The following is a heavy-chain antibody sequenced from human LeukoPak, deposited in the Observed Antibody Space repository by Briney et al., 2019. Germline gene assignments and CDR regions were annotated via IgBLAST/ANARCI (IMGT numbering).Heavy chain of an antibody. J-gene: IGHJ4*02. CDR1: GYSISSGYY. D-gene: IGHD3-9*01. CDR2: IYQSGST. V-gene: IGHV4-38-2*01. CDR3: ARAFDLYYFDY. Sequence: SETLSLTCAVAGYSISSGYYWGWIRQPPGKGLEWIGTIYQSGSTNYNPSLKSRVTISVDTSKNQFSLKLSSVTAADTAVYYCARAFDLYYFDYWGQGTLVTVSS.